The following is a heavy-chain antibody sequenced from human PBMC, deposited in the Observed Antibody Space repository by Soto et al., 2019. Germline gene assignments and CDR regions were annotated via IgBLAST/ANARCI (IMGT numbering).Heavy chain of an antibody. CDR2: ISSSSSTI. Sequence: VGSPSVWWGAAGGTFGDFGGSWVRQAPGKGLEWVSYISSSSSTIYYADSVKGRFTISRDNAKNSLYLQMNSLRAEDTAVYYCARDKGRSPIDYRGQGTLVTVSS. CDR1: GGTFGDFG. V-gene: IGHV3-48*01. J-gene: IGHJ4*02. CDR3: ARDKGRSPIDY. D-gene: IGHD2-15*01.